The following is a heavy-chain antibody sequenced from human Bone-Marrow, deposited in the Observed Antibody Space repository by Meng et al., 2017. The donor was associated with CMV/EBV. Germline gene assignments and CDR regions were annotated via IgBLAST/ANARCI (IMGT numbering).Heavy chain of an antibody. CDR1: GYTFTSYY. CDR3: ARDSEGNGDISLPPDY. CDR2: INPSGGST. V-gene: IGHV1-46*01. J-gene: IGHJ4*02. D-gene: IGHD4-17*01. Sequence: ASVKVSCKASGYTFTSYYMHWVRQAPGQGLEWMGIINPSGGSTSYAQKFQGRVTMTRDTSTSTVYMELSSLRSEDTAVYYCARDSEGNGDISLPPDYWGQGTLATVSS.